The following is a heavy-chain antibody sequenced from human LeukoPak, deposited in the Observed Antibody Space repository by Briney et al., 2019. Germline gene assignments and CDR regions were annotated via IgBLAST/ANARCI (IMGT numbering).Heavy chain of an antibody. CDR1: GFTVSSNY. J-gene: IGHJ3*02. V-gene: IGHV3-53*01. CDR3: ARERVPNAFDI. Sequence: GSLRLSCAASGFTVSSNYMSWVRQAPGKGLEWVSVIYSGGSTYYADSVKGRFTISRDNSKNTLYLQMNSLRAEDTAVYYCARERVPNAFDIWGQGTMVTVSS. CDR2: IYSGGST.